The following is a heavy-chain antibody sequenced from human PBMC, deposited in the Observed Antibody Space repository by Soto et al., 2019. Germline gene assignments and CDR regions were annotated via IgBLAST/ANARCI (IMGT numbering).Heavy chain of an antibody. J-gene: IGHJ4*02. D-gene: IGHD5-12*01. CDR2: INTYNGMT. CDR3: AKSPRGEMATD. Sequence: QVQLVQSGGEVKKPGASVTASAKASGYTFFNNNITWVRQAPGQGLEWMAWINTYNGMTDYAHRFQGRVTMTRDISTSTAYMELRNLGSDDTAVYFCAKSPRGEMATDWGQGTLVTVSS. V-gene: IGHV1-18*01. CDR1: GYTFFNNN.